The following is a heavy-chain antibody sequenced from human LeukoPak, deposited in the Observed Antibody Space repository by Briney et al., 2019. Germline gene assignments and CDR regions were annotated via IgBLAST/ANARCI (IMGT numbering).Heavy chain of an antibody. CDR1: GGSISNYY. Sequence: SETLSLTCAVSGGSISNYYWSWIRQPPGKGLEWIGYIYYSGSTNYNPSLKSRVTISVDKSKNQFSLKLSSVTAADTAVYYCARDGYSGNDGLRGQGTLVTVSS. CDR2: IYYSGST. J-gene: IGHJ4*02. V-gene: IGHV4-59*01. CDR3: ARDGYSGNDGL. D-gene: IGHD5-12*01.